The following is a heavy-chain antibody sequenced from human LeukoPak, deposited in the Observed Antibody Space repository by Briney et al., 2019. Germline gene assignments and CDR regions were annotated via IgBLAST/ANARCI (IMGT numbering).Heavy chain of an antibody. V-gene: IGHV1-46*01. J-gene: IGHJ5*02. D-gene: IGHD6-13*01. CDR1: GYTFTSYY. CDR3: ASQYSSRFGGFDP. CDR2: INPSGGST. Sequence: ASVKVSCKASGYTFTSYYMHWVRQAPGQGLEWMGIINPSGGSTSYAQKFQGRVTMTRDMSTSTVYMELSSLRSEDTAVYYCASQYSSRFGGFDPWGQGTLVTVSS.